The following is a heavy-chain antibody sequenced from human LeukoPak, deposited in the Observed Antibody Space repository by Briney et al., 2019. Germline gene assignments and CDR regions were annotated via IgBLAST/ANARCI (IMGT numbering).Heavy chain of an antibody. CDR3: ARDQPRYCSGGSCYSKQDY. D-gene: IGHD2-15*01. J-gene: IGHJ4*02. CDR1: GGSFSGYY. Sequence: SETLSLTCAVYGGSFSGYYWSWIRQPPGKGLEWIGEINHSGSTNYNPSLKSRVTISVDTSKNQFSLKPSSVTAADTAVYYCARDQPRYCSGGSCYSKQDYWGQGTLVTVSS. V-gene: IGHV4-34*01. CDR2: INHSGST.